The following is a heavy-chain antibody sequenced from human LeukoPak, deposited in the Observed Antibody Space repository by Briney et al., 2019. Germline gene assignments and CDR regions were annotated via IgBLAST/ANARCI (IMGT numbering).Heavy chain of an antibody. J-gene: IGHJ4*02. Sequence: GGSLRLSCAASGFTFSSYAMSWVRQAPGKGLEWVSAISGSGGSAYYADSVKGRFTISRDNSKNTLYLQMNSLRAEDTAVYYCAKVPNYSSSWYYFDYWGQGTLVTVSS. CDR3: AKVPNYSSSWYYFDY. CDR2: ISGSGGSA. CDR1: GFTFSSYA. V-gene: IGHV3-23*01. D-gene: IGHD6-13*01.